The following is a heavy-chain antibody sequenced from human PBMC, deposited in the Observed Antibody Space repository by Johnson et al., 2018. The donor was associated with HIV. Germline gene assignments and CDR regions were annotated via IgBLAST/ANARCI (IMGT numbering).Heavy chain of an antibody. CDR3: AREQELIGERAFDI. D-gene: IGHD6-13*01. J-gene: IGHJ3*02. CDR2: IWCGGMTK. CDR1: GFTFDDYG. V-gene: IGHV3-20*04. Sequence: VQLVESGGGVVRPGGSLRLSCAASGFTFDDYGMSWVRQAPGKGLEWVAVIWCGGMTKYCEDYVKGRFTISRDNAKKTLYLQMSSLRAEDTAVYYCAREQELIGERAFDIWGQGTMVTVSS.